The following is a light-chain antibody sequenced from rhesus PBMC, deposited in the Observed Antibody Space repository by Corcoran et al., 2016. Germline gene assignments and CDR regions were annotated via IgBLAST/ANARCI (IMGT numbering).Light chain of an antibody. CDR1: QSISSW. J-gene: IGKJ2*01. Sequence: DIQMTQSPSSLSASVGDTVTITCRASQSISSWLAWYQQKPGKAPKHLIYKASTLKNGVPSRFSGRGSGTDLPLTISSLQSEDFATYYWQQYSSSPYSFGQGTKVEIK. CDR2: KAS. V-gene: IGKV1-22*01. CDR3: QQYSSSPYS.